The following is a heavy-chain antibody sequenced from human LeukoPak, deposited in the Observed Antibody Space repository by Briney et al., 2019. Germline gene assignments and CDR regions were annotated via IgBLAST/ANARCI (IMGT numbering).Heavy chain of an antibody. CDR2: ISYDGSNK. CDR3: ARDGLRYCSGGSCCQDY. Sequence: GRSLRLSCAASGFTFSSYAMHWVRQAPGKGLEWVAVISYDGSNKYYADSVKGRFTISRDNSKNTLYLQMNSLRAEDTAVYYCARDGLRYCSGGSCCQDYWGQGTLVTVSS. D-gene: IGHD2-15*01. CDR1: GFTFSSYA. J-gene: IGHJ4*02. V-gene: IGHV3-30-3*01.